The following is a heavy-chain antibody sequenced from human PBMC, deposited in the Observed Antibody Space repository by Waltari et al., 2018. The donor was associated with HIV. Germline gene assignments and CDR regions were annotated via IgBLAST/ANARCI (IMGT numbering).Heavy chain of an antibody. Sequence: QVQLVESGGGVVQPGRSLRLSCAASGFPFRNSAMHWVRQAPGKGLEWVAVISYDGNNKNYADSVKGRFTISRDNSKNTLYLQMNSLRADDTALYYCVKDRGTFTMINEYWGQGTLVTVSS. CDR1: GFPFRNSA. V-gene: IGHV3-30*18. CDR2: ISYDGNNK. J-gene: IGHJ4*02. CDR3: VKDRGTFTMINEY. D-gene: IGHD3-22*01.